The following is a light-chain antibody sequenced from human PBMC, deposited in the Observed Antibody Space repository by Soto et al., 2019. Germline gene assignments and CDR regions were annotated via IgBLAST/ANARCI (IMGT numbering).Light chain of an antibody. Sequence: DIHMTQSPYTLSASVGDGGTITCRASQNIGSWLAWYQQKPGEAPKLLISKATNLQSGVSSRFRGSGSGTDLSLSLSSLQPVDSATFFCQLYYDFQYSFGSGTKLDI. CDR3: QLYYDFQYS. J-gene: IGKJ2*01. CDR1: QNIGSW. V-gene: IGKV1-5*03. CDR2: KAT.